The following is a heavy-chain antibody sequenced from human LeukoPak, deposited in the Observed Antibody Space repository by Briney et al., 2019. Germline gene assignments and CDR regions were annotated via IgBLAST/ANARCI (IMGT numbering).Heavy chain of an antibody. V-gene: IGHV4-59*08. CDR1: SGSIRTFY. D-gene: IGHD1-26*01. Sequence: SETLSLTCTVSSGSIRTFYWSWIRQPPGKGLEWIGYVYQSGTTSYNPSLKRRVTISADTSKNQFSLRVTSVTAADTAVYYCARHGGSLGYFDNWGQGTLVTVSS. CDR2: VYQSGTT. J-gene: IGHJ4*02. CDR3: ARHGGSLGYFDN.